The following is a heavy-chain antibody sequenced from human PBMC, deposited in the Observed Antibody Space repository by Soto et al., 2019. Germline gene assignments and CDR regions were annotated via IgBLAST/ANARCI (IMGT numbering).Heavy chain of an antibody. V-gene: IGHV3-48*01. CDR3: AREKYCSGGSCSQFDP. CDR1: GFTFSSYS. CDR2: ISSSSSTI. D-gene: IGHD2-15*01. J-gene: IGHJ5*02. Sequence: PGGSLRLSCAVSGFTFSSYSMNWVRQAPGKGLEWVSYISSSSSTIYYADSVKGRFTISRDNAKNTLYLQMNSLRAEDTAVYYCAREKYCSGGSCSQFDPWGQGTLVTVSS.